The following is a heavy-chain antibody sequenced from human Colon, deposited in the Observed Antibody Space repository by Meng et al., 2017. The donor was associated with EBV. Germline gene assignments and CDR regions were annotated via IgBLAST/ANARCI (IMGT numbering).Heavy chain of an antibody. Sequence: LPESCPGRVKPSETLSLPCTFSGGSISSSHYYRGWVRQPPGKGLQWIGTIYHSGSTSYNPSLQSRVTMFVDTSKNQFSLMLTSVTATDTAVYYCARRRGGSGRDCWGQGTLVTVSS. CDR3: ARRRGGSGRDC. J-gene: IGHJ4*02. V-gene: IGHV4-39*01. CDR2: IYHSGST. D-gene: IGHD3-10*01. CDR1: GGSISSSHYY.